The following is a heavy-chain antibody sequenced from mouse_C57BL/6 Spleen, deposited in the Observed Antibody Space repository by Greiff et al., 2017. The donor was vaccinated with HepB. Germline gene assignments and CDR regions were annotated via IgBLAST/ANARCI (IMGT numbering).Heavy chain of an antibody. CDR2: IDPNSGGT. Sequence: VQLQQSGAELVKPGASVKLSCKASGYTFTSYWMHWVKQRPGRGLEWIGRIDPNSGGTKYNEKFKSKATLTVDKPSSTAYMQLSSLTSEDSAVYYCATLYYYGNYHYAMDYWGQGTSVTVSS. CDR1: GYTFTSYW. CDR3: ATLYYYGNYHYAMDY. J-gene: IGHJ4*01. V-gene: IGHV1-72*01. D-gene: IGHD2-1*01.